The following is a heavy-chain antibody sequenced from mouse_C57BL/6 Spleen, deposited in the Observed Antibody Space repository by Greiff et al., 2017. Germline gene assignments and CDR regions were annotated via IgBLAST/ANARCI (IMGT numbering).Heavy chain of an antibody. J-gene: IGHJ4*01. D-gene: IGHD1-1*01. CDR2: INPNNGGT. CDR3: ARVTTVVAPMDY. V-gene: IGHV1-22*01. Sequence: EVQLVESGPELVKPGASVKMSCKASGYTFTDYNMHWVKQSHGKSLEWIGYINPNNGGTSYNQKFKGKATLTVNKSSSTAYMELRSLTSEDSAVYYCARVTTVVAPMDYWGQGTSVTVSS. CDR1: GYTFTDYN.